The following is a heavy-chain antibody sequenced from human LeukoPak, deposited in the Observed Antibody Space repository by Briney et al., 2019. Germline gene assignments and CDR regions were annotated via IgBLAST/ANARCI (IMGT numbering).Heavy chain of an antibody. CDR3: ARADCSTSSCYELDY. CDR2: ISSSGRII. D-gene: IGHD2-2*01. J-gene: IGHJ4*02. CDR1: GFTFSDYC. V-gene: IGHV3-11*04. Sequence: GGSLRLSCAGSGFTFSDYCMSWIRQAPGKGPECVSYISSSGRIIYYADSVKGRFTISRDNAKNSLYLQMNSLRAEDTAVYYCARADCSTSSCYELDYWGQGTLVSVSS.